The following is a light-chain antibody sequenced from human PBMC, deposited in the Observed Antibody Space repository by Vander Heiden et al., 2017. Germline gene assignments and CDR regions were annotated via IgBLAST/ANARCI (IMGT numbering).Light chain of an antibody. V-gene: IGLV1-51*01. CDR2: DSR. Sequence: QSVLTPPPSVSAAPGEKVTISCSGSGFNIGSNYVSWYQRLPGTAPKLLIYDSRTRPSGIPDRFSGSRSGTSATLDITGLQTGDEAEYYCATWDTSLSAVVFGGGTRLTVL. CDR1: GFNIGSNY. CDR3: ATWDTSLSAVV. J-gene: IGLJ2*01.